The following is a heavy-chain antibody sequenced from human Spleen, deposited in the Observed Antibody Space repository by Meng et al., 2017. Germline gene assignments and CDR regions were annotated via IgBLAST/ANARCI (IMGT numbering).Heavy chain of an antibody. V-gene: IGHV1-18*01. CDR3: AKTYSYGYSDP. J-gene: IGHJ5*02. CDR2: ISAYNGNT. D-gene: IGHD5-18*01. CDR1: GYTFTSYG. Sequence: QVQLVQSGAEVKKPGASVKVSGKASGYTFTSYGISWVRQAPGQGLEWMGWISAYNGNTNYAQKLQGRVTTTTDASTSTAYMELRSLRSDDTAIYYCAKTYSYGYSDPWGQGTLVTVSS.